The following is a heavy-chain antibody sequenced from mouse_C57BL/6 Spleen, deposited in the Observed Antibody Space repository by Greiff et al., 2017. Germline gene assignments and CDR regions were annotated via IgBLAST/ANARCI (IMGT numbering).Heavy chain of an antibody. Sequence: VQRVESGPGLVAPSQSLSITCTVSGFSLTSYAISWVRQPPGKGLEWLGVIWTGGGTNYNSALKSRLSISKDNSKSQVFLKMNSLQTDDTARYYCARNYGNYDYYAMDYWGQGTSVTVSS. CDR3: ARNYGNYDYYAMDY. J-gene: IGHJ4*01. V-gene: IGHV2-9-1*01. CDR2: IWTGGGT. D-gene: IGHD2-1*01. CDR1: GFSLTSYA.